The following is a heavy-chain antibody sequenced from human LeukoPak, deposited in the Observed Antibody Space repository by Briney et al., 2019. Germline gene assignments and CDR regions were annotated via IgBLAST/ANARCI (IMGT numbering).Heavy chain of an antibody. J-gene: IGHJ6*03. CDR3: AKVWSIAARSKYYYYYYYMDV. CDR2: ISWNSGSI. V-gene: IGHV3-9*01. CDR1: GFTFDDYA. Sequence: GGSLRLSCAASGFTFDDYAMHWVRHAPGKGLEWVSGISWNSGSIGYADSVKGRFTISRDNAKNSLYLQMNSLRAEDTALYYCAKVWSIAARSKYYYYYYYMDVWGKGTTVTVSS. D-gene: IGHD6-6*01.